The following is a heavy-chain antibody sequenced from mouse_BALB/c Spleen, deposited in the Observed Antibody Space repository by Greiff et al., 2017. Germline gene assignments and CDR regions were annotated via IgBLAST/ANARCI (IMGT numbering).Heavy chain of an antibody. Sequence: DVKLQESGPGLVKPSQSLSLTCTVTGYSITSDYAWNWIRQFPGNKLEWMGYISYSGSTSYNPSLKSRISITRDTSKNQFFLQLNSVTTEDTATYYCAREDHYYGYDLAYWGQGTLVTVSA. D-gene: IGHD1-2*01. CDR2: ISYSGST. J-gene: IGHJ3*01. V-gene: IGHV3-2*02. CDR3: AREDHYYGYDLAY. CDR1: GYSITSDYA.